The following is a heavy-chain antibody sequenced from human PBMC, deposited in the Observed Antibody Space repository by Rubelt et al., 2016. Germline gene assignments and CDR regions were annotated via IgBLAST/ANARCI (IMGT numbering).Heavy chain of an antibody. CDR2: INPNSGGT. V-gene: IGHV1-2*06. Sequence: QVQLVQSGAEVKKPGASVKVSCKASGYTFTGYYMHWVRQAPGQGLEWVGRINPNSGGTNYARRFQGRVTMTRATSITTAYTELSRLRSDDTAVFYCARESSSGWYIDYWGQGTLVTVSS. CDR3: ARESSSGWYIDY. J-gene: IGHJ4*02. D-gene: IGHD6-19*01. CDR1: GYTFTGYY.